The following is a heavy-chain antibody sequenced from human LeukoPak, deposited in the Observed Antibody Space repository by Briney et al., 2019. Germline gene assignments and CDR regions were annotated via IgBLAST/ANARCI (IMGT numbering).Heavy chain of an antibody. CDR2: IYTSGST. CDR1: GGSISSYY. V-gene: IGHV4-4*07. J-gene: IGHJ6*02. CDR3: AREAAYYYYGMDV. D-gene: IGHD6-25*01. Sequence: SETLSLTCTVSGGSISSYYWSWIRQPAGKGLEWIGRIYTSGSTNYNPSLKRRVTISVDTSKNQFSLKLSSVTAADTAVYYCAREAAYYYYGMDVWGQGTTVTVSS.